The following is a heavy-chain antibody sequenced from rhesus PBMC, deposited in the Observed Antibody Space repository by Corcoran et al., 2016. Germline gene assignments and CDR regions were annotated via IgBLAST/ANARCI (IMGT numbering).Heavy chain of an antibody. CDR1: GCTFSNYW. Sequence: EVQLVESGGGLVQPGGSLRLSCAASGCTFSNYWMSWVRQAPGKGLDWVGRIKNKADGGTAAYAVSVKGRFTTSRDDSTTTLYLQMNSLKTEDSAVYYCPRGYFDAFDFWGQGLRVTVSS. CDR3: PRGYFDAFDF. J-gene: IGHJ3*01. CDR2: IKNKADGGTA. D-gene: IGHD2-2*01. V-gene: IGHV3-16*02.